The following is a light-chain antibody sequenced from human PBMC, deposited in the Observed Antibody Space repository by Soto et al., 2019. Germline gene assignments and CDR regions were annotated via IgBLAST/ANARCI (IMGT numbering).Light chain of an antibody. Sequence: QSVVTQPPSASGSLGQSVIISCTGTNSDVGGYNYVSWYQQHPGKAPKLMIFEVNKRPSGVPDRFAGSKSGNTASLTVSGLQAEDEGNYYCSSYAGSNNLVFGGGTKLTVL. V-gene: IGLV2-8*01. J-gene: IGLJ2*01. CDR3: SSYAGSNNLV. CDR2: EVN. CDR1: NSDVGGYNY.